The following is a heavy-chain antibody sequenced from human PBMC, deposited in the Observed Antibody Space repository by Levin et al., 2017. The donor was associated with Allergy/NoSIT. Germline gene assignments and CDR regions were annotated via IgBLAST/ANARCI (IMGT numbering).Heavy chain of an antibody. V-gene: IGHV3-66*01. J-gene: IGHJ6*02. CDR1: GFTVSSNY. CDR2: IYSGGST. CDR3: ARDGRASSNYGMDV. Sequence: PGGSLRLSCAASGFTVSSNYMSWVRQAPGKGLEWVSVIYSGGSTYYADSVKGRFTISRDNSKNTLYLQMNSLRAEDTAVYYCARDGRASSNYGMDVWGQGTTVTVSS.